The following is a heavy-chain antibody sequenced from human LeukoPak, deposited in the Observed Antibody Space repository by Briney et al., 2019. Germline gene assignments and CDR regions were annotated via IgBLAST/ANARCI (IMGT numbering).Heavy chain of an antibody. D-gene: IGHD2-8*02. V-gene: IGHV3-64D*09. CDR3: VRGQEVVYTPTFDY. CDR1: GFTFSTYA. Sequence: GGSLRLSCSASGFTFSTYAIHWVRQAPGKGLQYVSSIGTSGISTCYADSVTGRFTISRDNSKNSLYLQISNLRPEDTAVYYCVRGQEVVYTPTFDYWGQGVLVTVSS. CDR2: IGTSGIST. J-gene: IGHJ4*02.